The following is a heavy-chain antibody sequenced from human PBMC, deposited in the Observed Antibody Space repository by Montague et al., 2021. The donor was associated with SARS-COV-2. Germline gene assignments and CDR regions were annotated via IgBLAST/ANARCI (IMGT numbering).Heavy chain of an antibody. J-gene: IGHJ4*02. CDR3: AVELGLLRAY. CDR1: GFPVSSNY. CDR2: IYSGGIT. V-gene: IGHV3-53*04. Sequence: SRSPSFSASGFPVSSNYMSWVRQAPGKGLEWVSVIYSGGITYYADSVKGRFTISRHNSKNTLYLQMNSLRAEDTAVYYCAVELGLLRAYWGQGTLVTVSS. D-gene: IGHD3/OR15-3a*01.